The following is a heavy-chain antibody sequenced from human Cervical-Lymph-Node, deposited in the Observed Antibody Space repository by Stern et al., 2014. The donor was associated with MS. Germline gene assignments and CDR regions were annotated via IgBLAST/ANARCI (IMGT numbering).Heavy chain of an antibody. D-gene: IGHD6-13*01. Sequence: VQLVESGGGVVQPGRSLRLSCAASGFSFSRYAMHWVRQAPGTGLEWVALIWNDGSNPYYADSVTGRFTISRDNFKNTLYLQMNSLRAEDTAVYYCASAYSSSHYYFDYWGQGTLVTVSS. CDR2: IWNDGSNP. CDR3: ASAYSSSHYYFDY. CDR1: GFSFSRYA. J-gene: IGHJ4*02. V-gene: IGHV3-33*01.